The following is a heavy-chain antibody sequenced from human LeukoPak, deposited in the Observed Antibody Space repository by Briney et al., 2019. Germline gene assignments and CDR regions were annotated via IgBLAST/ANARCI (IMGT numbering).Heavy chain of an antibody. D-gene: IGHD6-6*01. J-gene: IGHJ4*02. V-gene: IGHV4-59*08. CDR1: GGSISYYY. CDR3: ARRLGSTSSGYDY. CDR2: IYYNGNT. Sequence: SETLSLTCTVSGGSISYYYWSWSRQPQGKGLEWIGYIYYNGNTDYNPSLKSRVTISVDTSKNQFSLKLSSLTAADTAVYYCARRLGSTSSGYDYWGQETRDTVSS.